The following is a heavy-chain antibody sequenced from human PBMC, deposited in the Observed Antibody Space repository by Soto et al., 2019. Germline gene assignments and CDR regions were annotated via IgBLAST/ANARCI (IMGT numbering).Heavy chain of an antibody. Sequence: EVQLVESGGGLAQPGGSLRLSCAASGITVSSRFMSWVRQAPGKGLEWVSMLYRGGSTYYADFVKGRFTISRDNSKNTLYLEMKSLRAEDTAVYYCASRPGVIDPPIVLPLDYWGQGTLVTVSS. J-gene: IGHJ4*02. CDR2: LYRGGST. V-gene: IGHV3-66*01. CDR1: GITVSSRF. CDR3: ASRPGVIDPPIVLPLDY. D-gene: IGHD2-21*01.